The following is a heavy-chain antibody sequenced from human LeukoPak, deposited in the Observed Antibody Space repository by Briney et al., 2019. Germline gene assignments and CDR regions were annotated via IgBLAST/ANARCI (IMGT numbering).Heavy chain of an antibody. CDR3: AIQSTYYYDSSGYNFDY. Sequence: ASVKVSCKASGGTFSSYAISWVRQAPGQGLEWMGGIIPIFGTANYAQKFQGRVTITADESTSTAYMELSSLRSEDTAVYYCAIQSTYYYDSSGYNFDYWGQGTLVTVSS. CDR2: IIPIFGTA. J-gene: IGHJ4*01. V-gene: IGHV1-69*13. CDR1: GGTFSSYA. D-gene: IGHD3-22*01.